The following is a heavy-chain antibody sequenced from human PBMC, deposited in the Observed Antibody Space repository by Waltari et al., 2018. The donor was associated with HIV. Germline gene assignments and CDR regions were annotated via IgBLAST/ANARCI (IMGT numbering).Heavy chain of an antibody. V-gene: IGHV3-48*01. J-gene: IGHJ4*02. CDR1: GFTFNTYS. D-gene: IGHD6-6*01. CDR2: MSNTSTK. CDR3: ARDRTRYYFDY. Sequence: EVQLVESGGGLVQPGGSLRLSCAASGFTFNTYSMNGVRQAPGKGLEWVSYMSNTSTKHNTDSVKGRITNSRDNAKNSLFLQMNSLRAEDTAVYFCARDRTRYYFDYWGQGTLVTVSS.